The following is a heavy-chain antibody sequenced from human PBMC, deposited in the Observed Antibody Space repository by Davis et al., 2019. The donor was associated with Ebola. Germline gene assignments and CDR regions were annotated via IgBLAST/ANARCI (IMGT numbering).Heavy chain of an antibody. CDR2: IYYSGST. CDR1: GGSISSYY. J-gene: IGHJ6*03. Sequence: PSETLSLTCTVSGGSISSYYWSWIRQPPGKGLAWIGYIYYSGSTNYNPSLKSRVTISVDTSKNQFSLKLSSVTAADTAVYYCARGTYYYDSSGYYSNYYYYYYMDVWGKGTTVTVSS. D-gene: IGHD3-22*01. V-gene: IGHV4-59*01. CDR3: ARGTYYYDSSGYYSNYYYYYYMDV.